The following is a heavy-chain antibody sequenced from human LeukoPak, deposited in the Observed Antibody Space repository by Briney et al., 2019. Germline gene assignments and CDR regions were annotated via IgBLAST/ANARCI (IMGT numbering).Heavy chain of an antibody. J-gene: IGHJ4*02. CDR3: ARRDRLWFGESPVDY. CDR1: GGSFSGYY. CDR2: INHSGST. V-gene: IGHV4-34*01. Sequence: SETLSLTCAVYGGSFSGYYWSWIRQPPGKGLEWSEEINHSGSTNYNPSLKSRVTISVDTSKNQFSLKLSSVTAADTAVYYCARRDRLWFGESPVDYWGQGTLVTVSS. D-gene: IGHD3-10*01.